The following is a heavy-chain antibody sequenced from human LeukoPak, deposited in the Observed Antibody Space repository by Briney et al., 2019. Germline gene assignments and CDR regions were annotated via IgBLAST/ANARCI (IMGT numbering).Heavy chain of an antibody. CDR3: ARENDLISNWGSNFDY. V-gene: IGHV1-69*04. Sequence: SVKVSCKASGGTFSSYAISWVRQAPGQGLEWMGRIIPILGIANYAQKFQGRVTITADKSTSTAYMELSSLRSEDTAVYYCARENDLISNWGSNFDYWGQGTLVTVSS. CDR1: GGTFSSYA. J-gene: IGHJ4*02. D-gene: IGHD7-27*01. CDR2: IIPILGIA.